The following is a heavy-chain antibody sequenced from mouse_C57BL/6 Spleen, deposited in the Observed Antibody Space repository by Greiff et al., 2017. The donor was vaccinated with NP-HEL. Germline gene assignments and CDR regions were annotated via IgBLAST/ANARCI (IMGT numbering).Heavy chain of an antibody. CDR1: GYAFTNYL. CDR2: INPGSGGT. V-gene: IGHV1-54*01. D-gene: IGHD1-1*01. Sequence: VQLQQSGAELVRPGTSVKVSCKASGYAFTNYLIEWVKQRPGQGLEWIGVINPGSGGTNYNEKFKGKATLTADKSSSTAYMQLSSLTSEDSAVYFCARPGITTVVAPCYAMDYWGQGTSVTVSS. J-gene: IGHJ4*01. CDR3: ARPGITTVVAPCYAMDY.